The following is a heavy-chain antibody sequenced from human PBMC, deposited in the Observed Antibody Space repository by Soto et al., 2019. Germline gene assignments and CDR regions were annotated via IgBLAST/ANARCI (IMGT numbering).Heavy chain of an antibody. J-gene: IGHJ4*02. V-gene: IGHV5-10-1*01. CDR1: GYSFAGYW. D-gene: IGHD5-18*01. CDR2: IDPSDTQT. CDR3: ERQIYVSDTVPNFQYYFDS. Sequence: PGESLKISCKGSGYSFAGYWITWVRQKPGKGLEWMGRIDPSDTQTYYSPSFRGHVPRSVTKSITTVFLQWSSLRASDTAMYYCERQIYVSDTVPNFQYYFDSWGQGTPVPVSS.